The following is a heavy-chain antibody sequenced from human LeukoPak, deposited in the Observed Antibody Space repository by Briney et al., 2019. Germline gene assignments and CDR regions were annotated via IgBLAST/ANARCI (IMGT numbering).Heavy chain of an antibody. J-gene: IGHJ4*02. Sequence: GGSLRLSCAASGFTLSSYAMSWVRQGPGKGLEWVSAISVSGNTYHADSVKGRFTISRDSYKNTLYLQMNSLRAEDAAVYYCAKAPVTTCSGAYCYPFDYWGRGTLVTVSS. V-gene: IGHV3-23*01. CDR2: ISVSGNT. CDR1: GFTLSSYA. D-gene: IGHD2-15*01. CDR3: AKAPVTTCSGAYCYPFDY.